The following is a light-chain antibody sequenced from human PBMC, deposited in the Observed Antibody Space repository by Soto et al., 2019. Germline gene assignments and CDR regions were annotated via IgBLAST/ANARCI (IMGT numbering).Light chain of an antibody. J-gene: IGLJ2*01. CDR3: SSNAGSNNLV. CDR1: SSDVGDYNY. CDR2: EVS. V-gene: IGLV2-8*01. Sequence: QSALTQHPSASGTPGQSVTIPCTGTSSDVGDYNYVSWYQQHPGKAPKLMIYEVSRRPSGVPDRFSGSKSGNTASLTVSGLQAEDEADYYCSSNAGSNNLVFGGGTKLTVL.